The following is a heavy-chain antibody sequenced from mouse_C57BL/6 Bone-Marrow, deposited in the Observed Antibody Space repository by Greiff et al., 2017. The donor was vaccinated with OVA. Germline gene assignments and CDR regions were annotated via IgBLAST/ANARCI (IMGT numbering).Heavy chain of an antibody. CDR1: GYTFTDYE. J-gene: IGHJ4*01. Sequence: SGAELVRPGASVTLSCKASGYTFTDYEMHWVKQTPVHGLEWIGAIDPETGGTAYNQKFKGKAILTADKSSSTAYMELRSLTSEDSAVYYWTRRYYGSSPYAMDYWGQGTSVTVSS. V-gene: IGHV1-15*01. CDR3: TRRYYGSSPYAMDY. CDR2: IDPETGGT. D-gene: IGHD1-1*01.